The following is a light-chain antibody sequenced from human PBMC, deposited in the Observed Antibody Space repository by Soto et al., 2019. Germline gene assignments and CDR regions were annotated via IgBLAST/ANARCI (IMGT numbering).Light chain of an antibody. J-gene: IGLJ2*01. CDR1: KLGAKY. CDR2: QDN. V-gene: IGLV3-1*01. Sequence: SYELTQSPSVSVSPGQTASITCSGDKLGAKYACWYQQKPGQSPVLVIYQDNKRPSGIPERFSGSNSGNTATLTISGTQAMDEADYYCQAWDSSTAGVVFGGGTKLTVL. CDR3: QAWDSSTAGVV.